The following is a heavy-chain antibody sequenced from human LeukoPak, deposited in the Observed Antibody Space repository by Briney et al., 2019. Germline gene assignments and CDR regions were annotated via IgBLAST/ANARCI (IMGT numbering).Heavy chain of an antibody. CDR1: GGTFTSYG. J-gene: IGHJ4*02. D-gene: IGHD2-2*01. V-gene: IGHV1-69*13. CDR3: STVGSSASDPYDY. Sequence: ASVKVSCKASGGTFTSYGISWVRQAPGQGPERMGGIIPMFGTTKYAQKFQGRVTITADQSTRTAYMEMSSLRSEDTALYYCSTVGSSASDPYDYWGQGTLVTVSS. CDR2: IIPMFGTT.